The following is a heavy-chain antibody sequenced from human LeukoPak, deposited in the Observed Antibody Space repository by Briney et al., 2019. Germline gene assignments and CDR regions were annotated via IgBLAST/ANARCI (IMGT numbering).Heavy chain of an antibody. D-gene: IGHD1-1*01. V-gene: IGHV3-9*01. CDR1: GFTFSSYA. CDR2: ISWNSGSI. CDR3: AKDIDETGTTGVFDY. Sequence: GGSLRLSCAASGFTFSSYAMHWVRQAPGKGLEWVSGISWNSGSIGYADSVKGRFTISRDNAKNSLYLQMNSLRAEDTALYYCAKDIDETGTTGVFDYWGQGTLVTVSS. J-gene: IGHJ4*02.